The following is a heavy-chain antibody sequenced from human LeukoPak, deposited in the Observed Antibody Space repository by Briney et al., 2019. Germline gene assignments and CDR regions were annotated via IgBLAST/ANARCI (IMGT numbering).Heavy chain of an antibody. D-gene: IGHD3-9*01. CDR1: GFTFSSYW. J-gene: IGHJ3*02. V-gene: IGHV3-7*01. CDR3: AKTWGGYFDWLNDAFYI. Sequence: AGGSLRLSCAASGFTFSSYWMSWVRQAPGKGLERVANIKQDGSEKYYVDSVKGRFTISRDNAKNSLYLQMNSLRAEDTAVYYCAKTWGGYFDWLNDAFYIWGQGTMVTVSS. CDR2: IKQDGSEK.